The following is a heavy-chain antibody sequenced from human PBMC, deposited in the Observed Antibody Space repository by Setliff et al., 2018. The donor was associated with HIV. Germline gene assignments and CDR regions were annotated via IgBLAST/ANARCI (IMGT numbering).Heavy chain of an antibody. CDR2: IRSKAYGGTT. J-gene: IGHJ4*02. V-gene: IGHV3-49*04. D-gene: IGHD3-16*01. Sequence: GSLRLSCTASGFAFGDYAMSWVRQAPGKGLEWVGFIRSKAYGGTTEYAASVKGRFTISRDDSKSIAYLQMNSLKTEDTAVYYCTRDRDYDYVWGTPGTFDYWGRGTLVTVSS. CDR1: GFAFGDYA. CDR3: TRDRDYDYVWGTPGTFDY.